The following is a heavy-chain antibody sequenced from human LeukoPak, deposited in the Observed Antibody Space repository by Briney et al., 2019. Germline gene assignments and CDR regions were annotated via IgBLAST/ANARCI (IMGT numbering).Heavy chain of an antibody. J-gene: IGHJ4*02. CDR3: ASGGLVSRYLDH. D-gene: IGHD3-9*01. CDR1: GVSISSSTW. V-gene: IGHV4-4*02. CDR2: IYHSGST. Sequence: PSETLSLTCAVSGVSISSSTWWRGVRQPPGKGLEWIGEIYHSGSTNYNPSLKSRLTMSVDESKNEFSLKLTSVTAADTAVYYCASGGLVSRYLDHWGQGTLVTVSS.